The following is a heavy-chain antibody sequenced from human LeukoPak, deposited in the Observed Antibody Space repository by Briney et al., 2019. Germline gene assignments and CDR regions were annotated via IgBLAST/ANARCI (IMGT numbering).Heavy chain of an antibody. CDR3: AKRGVVIRVILVGFHKEAYYFDS. Sequence: PGGSLRLSCAASGFSFSGYWMSWVRQAPGKGLEWVAGISDSGGRTNYADSVKGRFTISRDNPKNTLYLQMNSLRAEDTAVYFCAKRGVVIRVILVGFHKEAYYFDSWGQGALVTVSS. J-gene: IGHJ4*02. V-gene: IGHV3-23*01. D-gene: IGHD3-22*01. CDR2: ISDSGGRT. CDR1: GFSFSGYW.